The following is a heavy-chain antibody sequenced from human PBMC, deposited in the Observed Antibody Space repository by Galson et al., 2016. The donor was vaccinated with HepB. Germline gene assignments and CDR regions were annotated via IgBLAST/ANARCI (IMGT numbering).Heavy chain of an antibody. CDR1: GVSISTLC. CDR2: MYSSGNT. Sequence: SETLSLTCTVSGVSISTLCLNWIRQPAGKGLEWIGRMYSSGNTNYNPSLKTRVTMSVDTSKNQLSLNVTSVTAVDTAVYYCGREPDSFDSSGYYRRGRFFDLWGQGTLVTVSS. CDR3: GREPDSFDSSGYYRRGRFFDL. V-gene: IGHV4-4*07. D-gene: IGHD3-22*01. J-gene: IGHJ4*02.